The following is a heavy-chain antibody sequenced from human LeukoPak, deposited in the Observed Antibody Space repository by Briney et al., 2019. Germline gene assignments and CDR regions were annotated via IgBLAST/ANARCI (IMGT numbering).Heavy chain of an antibody. CDR1: CRSFSGYY. J-gene: IGHJ4*02. V-gene: IGHV4-34*01. Sequence: SETLSLTCAVYCRSFSGYYWCWIRQPPVKLQEWIGEINHSGSTNYNPSLKSRVTISVATSKNQFSLKLSSVTAAHTAVYYCARCYYDSSGCDYWGQGTLVTVSS. CDR3: ARCYYDSSGCDY. CDR2: INHSGST. D-gene: IGHD3-22*01.